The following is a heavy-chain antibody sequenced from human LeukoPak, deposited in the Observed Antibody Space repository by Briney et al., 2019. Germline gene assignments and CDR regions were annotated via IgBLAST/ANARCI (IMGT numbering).Heavy chain of an antibody. V-gene: IGHV4-39*01. CDR2: IYYSGST. CDR1: SVSIRSSSFY. CDR3: ARGLRWDLTISGTSTFDY. J-gene: IGHJ4*02. D-gene: IGHD1-26*01. Sequence: SETLSLTCTVSSVSIRSSSFYWGWIRQPPGKALKWIGSIYYSGSTYYRPSLKSRVTMSVDTSKNQFSLRLSSVTAADTAVYYCARGLRWDLTISGTSTFDYWGQGSLVTVSS.